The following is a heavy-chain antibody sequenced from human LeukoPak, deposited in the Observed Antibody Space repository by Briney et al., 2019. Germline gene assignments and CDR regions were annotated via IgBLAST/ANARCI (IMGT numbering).Heavy chain of an antibody. CDR1: GFTFSSYA. CDR3: AKAVPTQVVVAATNDY. J-gene: IGHJ4*02. D-gene: IGHD2-15*01. Sequence: PGGSLRLSCAASGFTFSSYAMSWVRQAPGKGLEWVSAISGSGGSTYYADSVKGRFTISRDNSKNTLYLQMNSLRAEDTAVYYCAKAVPTQVVVAATNDYWGQGTLVTVSS. CDR2: ISGSGGST. V-gene: IGHV3-23*01.